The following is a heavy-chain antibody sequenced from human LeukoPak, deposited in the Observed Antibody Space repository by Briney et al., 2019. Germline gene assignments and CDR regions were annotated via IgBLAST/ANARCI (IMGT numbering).Heavy chain of an antibody. CDR2: IIPILGIA. CDR1: GGTFSSYT. D-gene: IGHD3-3*01. Sequence: ASVKVSCKASGGTFSSYTISWVRQAPGQGLGWMGRIIPILGIANYAQKFQGRVTITADKSTSTAYMELSSLRSEDTAVYYCASEGITIFGVVIQAKFDYWGQGTLVTVSS. CDR3: ASEGITIFGVVIQAKFDY. V-gene: IGHV1-69*02. J-gene: IGHJ4*02.